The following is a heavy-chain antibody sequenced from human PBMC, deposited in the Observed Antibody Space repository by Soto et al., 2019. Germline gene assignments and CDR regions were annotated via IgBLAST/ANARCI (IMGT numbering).Heavy chain of an antibody. J-gene: IGHJ5*02. Sequence: PSETLSLTCAVYGGSFSCYYWIWIRQPPGKGLEWIGEINHSGSTNYNPSLKSRVTISVDTSKNQFSLKLSSVTAADTAVYYCARVVRFVEFDPWGQGTLVTVSS. D-gene: IGHD3-3*01. CDR2: INHSGST. V-gene: IGHV4-34*01. CDR3: ARVVRFVEFDP. CDR1: GGSFSCYY.